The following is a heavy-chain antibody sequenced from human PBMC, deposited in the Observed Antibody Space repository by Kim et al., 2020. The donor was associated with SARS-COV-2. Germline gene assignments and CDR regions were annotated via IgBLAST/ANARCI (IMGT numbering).Heavy chain of an antibody. D-gene: IGHD3-22*01. J-gene: IGHJ4*02. CDR2: IYHSGST. CDR1: GYSISSGYY. CDR3: ARDYYDSSVFDY. V-gene: IGHV4-38-2*02. Sequence: SETLSLTCTVSGYSISSGYYWGWIRQPPGKGLEWIGSIYHSGSTYYNPSLKSRVTISVDTSKNQFSLKLSSVTAADTAVYYCARDYYDSSVFDYWGQGTL.